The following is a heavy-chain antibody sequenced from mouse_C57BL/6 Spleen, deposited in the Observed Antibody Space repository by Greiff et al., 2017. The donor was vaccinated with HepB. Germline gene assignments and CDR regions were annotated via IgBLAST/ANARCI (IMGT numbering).Heavy chain of an antibody. Sequence: EESGPGLVKPSQSLSLTCSVTGYSITSGYYWNWIRQFPGNKLEWMGYISYDGSNNYNPSLKNRISITRDTSKNQFFLKLNSVTTEDTATYYCARDSNYVHIFAYWGQGTLVTVSA. CDR1: GYSITSGYY. CDR3: ARDSNYVHIFAY. J-gene: IGHJ3*01. V-gene: IGHV3-6*01. CDR2: ISYDGSN. D-gene: IGHD2-5*01.